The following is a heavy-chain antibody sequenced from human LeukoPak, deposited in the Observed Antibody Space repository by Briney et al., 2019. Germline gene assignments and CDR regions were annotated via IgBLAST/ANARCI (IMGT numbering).Heavy chain of an antibody. Sequence: GGSLRLSCAASGFTFSNYWMSWVRQAPGKGLEWVANINQDGSEKYYVDSVKGRFTISRDNAKNSLYLQMNSLRVEDTAVYYCARIIEEGDRYTYGHGGYFDYWGQGILVTVSS. CDR1: GFTFSNYW. J-gene: IGHJ4*02. CDR3: ARIIEEGDRYTYGHGGYFDY. V-gene: IGHV3-7*01. CDR2: INQDGSEK. D-gene: IGHD5-18*01.